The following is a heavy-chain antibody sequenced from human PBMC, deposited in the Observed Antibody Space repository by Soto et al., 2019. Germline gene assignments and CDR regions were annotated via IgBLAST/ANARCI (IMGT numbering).Heavy chain of an antibody. D-gene: IGHD2-15*01. CDR2: IYPGDSGT. Sequence: GESRKISCKGSGYSFTTSWIGWVRQMPGKGLEWMGIIYPGDSGTKYSPSFQGRVTISADKSISTAYLQWNSLKASETAIYYCARVAARYCSGATCYSGYFDLWGRGTLVTVSS. J-gene: IGHJ2*01. CDR1: GYSFTTSW. CDR3: ARVAARYCSGATCYSGYFDL. V-gene: IGHV5-51*01.